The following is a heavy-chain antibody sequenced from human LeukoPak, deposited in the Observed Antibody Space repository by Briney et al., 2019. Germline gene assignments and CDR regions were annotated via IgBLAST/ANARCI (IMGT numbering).Heavy chain of an antibody. CDR2: ISAYNGNT. D-gene: IGHD3-22*01. CDR3: ASDNSYYYDSSGYSGALDY. Sequence: ASEKVSCKASGYTFTSYGISWVRQAPGQGLEWMGWISAYNGNTNYAQKLQGRVTMTTDTSTSTAYMELRSLRSDDTAVYYCASDNSYYYDSSGYSGALDYWGQGTLVTVSS. CDR1: GYTFTSYG. J-gene: IGHJ4*02. V-gene: IGHV1-18*01.